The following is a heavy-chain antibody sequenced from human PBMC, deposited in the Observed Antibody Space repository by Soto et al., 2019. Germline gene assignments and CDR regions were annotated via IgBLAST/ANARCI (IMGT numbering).Heavy chain of an antibody. Sequence: VQLVQSGAEVKKPGSSVKVSCKAPGGTFSSYPISWVRQPPGQGLEWMGRIIPILGIANYEQELQDRLPSTADTSTSTAYRELSSQRAEDTAVSYCGRHTAPIAISGWFDPWGQGTLVTVSS. CDR2: IIPILGIA. CDR3: GRHTAPIAISGWFDP. D-gene: IGHD2-2*02. V-gene: IGHV1-69*02. CDR1: GGTFSSYP. J-gene: IGHJ5*02.